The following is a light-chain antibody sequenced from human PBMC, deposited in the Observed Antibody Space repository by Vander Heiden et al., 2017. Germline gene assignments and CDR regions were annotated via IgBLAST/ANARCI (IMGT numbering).Light chain of an antibody. CDR1: NIGSKR. CDR3: QVWDSSSDHREV. J-gene: IGLJ2*01. CDR2: DDS. V-gene: IGLV3-21*02. Sequence: SYVLTQPPSVSVAPGQTDRITGGGNNIGSKRVHGYQQKPGQAPGLVVYDDSDRPSGIPERFSGSNAGNTATLTISRVEAGDEADDYCQVWDSSSDHREVFGGGTKLTVL.